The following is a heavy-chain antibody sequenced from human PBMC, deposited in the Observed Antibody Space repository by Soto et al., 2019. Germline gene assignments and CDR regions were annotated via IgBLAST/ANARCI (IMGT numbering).Heavy chain of an antibody. CDR3: ARGSGTFDI. Sequence: ETLSLTCDVYGGSFSGYYWSWIRQPPGKGLEWIGDINHSGRTNYNPSLKSRVTISVDTSKNQLSLNLNFVTAADTAVYYCARGSGTFDIWGQGTMVTVSS. CDR1: GGSFSGYY. CDR2: INHSGRT. V-gene: IGHV4-34*01. J-gene: IGHJ3*02.